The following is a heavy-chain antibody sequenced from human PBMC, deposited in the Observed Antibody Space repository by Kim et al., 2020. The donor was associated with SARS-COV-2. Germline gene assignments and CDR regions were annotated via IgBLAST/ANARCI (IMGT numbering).Heavy chain of an antibody. CDR1: GFTFNNYG. J-gene: IGHJ4*02. V-gene: IGHV3-33*01. CDR2: IWFGGTNK. Sequence: GGSLRLSCAASGFTFNNYGIHWVRQAPGKGLEWVAVIWFGGTNKYYADSVRGRFTISRDNSKNTVYLQMNSLRAEDTAMYYCARDANSNLDYWGQGTLVTVSS. D-gene: IGHD1-7*01. CDR3: ARDANSNLDY.